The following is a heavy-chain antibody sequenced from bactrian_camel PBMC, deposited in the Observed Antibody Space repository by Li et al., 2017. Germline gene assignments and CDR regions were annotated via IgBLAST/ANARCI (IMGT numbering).Heavy chain of an antibody. D-gene: IGHD3*01. CDR3: AAKSWSCMSAIQALRDISWGY. J-gene: IGHJ4*01. V-gene: IGHV3S55*01. Sequence: HVQLAESGGGSGQAGGSLRLSCAVAGYAGCWYDMRWYRQVPGKEREFVSEVRHNGATRYADSVKGRFTISRDNRKNALYLQMNSLKPDDTAMYYCAAKSWSCMSAIQALRDISWGYWGQGTQVTVS. CDR2: VRHNGAT. CDR1: GYAGCWYD.